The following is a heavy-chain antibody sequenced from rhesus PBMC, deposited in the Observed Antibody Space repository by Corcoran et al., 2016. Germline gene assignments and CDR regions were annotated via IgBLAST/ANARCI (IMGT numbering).Heavy chain of an antibody. J-gene: IGHJ4*01. CDR2: IYGSTTNT. V-gene: IGHV4S10*01. CDR3: ARVSYSSWSGENYFDY. CDR1: GGSISDSYR. D-gene: IGHD6-13*01. Sequence: QVQLQESGPGVVKPSETLSLTCAVSGGSISDSYRWSWIRQPPGKGLEWIGYIYGSTTNTNHTPSLKSRVTISKDTSKNQFSLKLSSVTAADTAVYYCARVSYSSWSGENYFDYWGQGVLVTVSS.